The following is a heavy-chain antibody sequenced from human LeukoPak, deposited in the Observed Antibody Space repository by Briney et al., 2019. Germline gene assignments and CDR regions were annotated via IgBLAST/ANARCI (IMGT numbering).Heavy chain of an antibody. CDR3: ARASIAAADNWFDP. V-gene: IGHV4-59*01. D-gene: IGHD6-13*01. J-gene: IGHJ5*02. CDR1: GGSISSYY. Sequence: SETLSLTCSVSGGSISSYYWSWIRQPPGKGLEWIGYIYYSGSTNYNPSLKSRVTISVDTSKNQFSLKLSSVTAADTAVYYCARASIAAADNWFDPWGQGTLVTVSS. CDR2: IYYSGST.